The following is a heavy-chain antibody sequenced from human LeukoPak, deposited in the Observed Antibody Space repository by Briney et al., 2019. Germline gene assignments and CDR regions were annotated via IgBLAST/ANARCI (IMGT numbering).Heavy chain of an antibody. CDR3: ARVRGCSGGSCYSGNDAFDI. CDR1: GGSISSSSYY. CDR2: IYYSGNT. D-gene: IGHD2-15*01. J-gene: IGHJ3*02. Sequence: SETLSLTCTVSGGSISSSSYYWGWIRQPPGKGLEWIGSIYYSGNTYYNPSLKSRVTISVDTSKNQFSLKLSSVTAADTAVYYCARVRGCSGGSCYSGNDAFDIWGQGTMVTVSS. V-gene: IGHV4-39*07.